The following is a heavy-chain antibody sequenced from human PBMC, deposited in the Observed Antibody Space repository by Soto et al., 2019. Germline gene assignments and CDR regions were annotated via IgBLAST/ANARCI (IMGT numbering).Heavy chain of an antibody. Sequence: GESLKISCAASGFTFSSYSMNWVRQAPGKGLEWVSSISSSSSYIYYADSVKGRFTISRDNAKNSLYLQMNSLRAEDTAVYYCARDRDLGYFDYWGQGTLVTISS. J-gene: IGHJ4*02. V-gene: IGHV3-21*01. CDR2: ISSSSSYI. CDR3: ARDRDLGYFDY. CDR1: GFTFSSYS.